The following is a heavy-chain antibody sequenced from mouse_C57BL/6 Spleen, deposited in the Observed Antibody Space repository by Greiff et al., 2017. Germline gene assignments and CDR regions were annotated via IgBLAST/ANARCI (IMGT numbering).Heavy chain of an antibody. CDR3: ARGSYSSGHLAY. CDR2: IYPGDGDT. V-gene: IGHV1-80*01. J-gene: IGHJ3*01. Sequence: QVQLQQSGAELVKPGASVKISCKASGYAFSSYWMNWVKQRPGKGLEWIGQIYPGDGDTNYSGKFKGKATLTADKSSSTAYMQLSSLTSEDSAVYFCARGSYSSGHLAYWGQGTLVTVSA. D-gene: IGHD3-2*02. CDR1: GYAFSSYW.